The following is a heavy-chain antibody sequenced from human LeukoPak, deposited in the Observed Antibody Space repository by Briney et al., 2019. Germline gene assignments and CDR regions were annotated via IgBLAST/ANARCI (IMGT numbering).Heavy chain of an antibody. CDR1: GFTFSSYG. J-gene: IGHJ3*02. Sequence: GGTLRLSCAASGFTFSSYGMSWVRQAPGKGLEWVSYISSSSSTIYYADSVKGRFTISRDNAKNSLYLQMNSPRAEDTAVYYCARCRLDSSWSDAFDIWGQGTMVTVSS. CDR2: ISSSSSTI. D-gene: IGHD6-13*01. V-gene: IGHV3-48*01. CDR3: ARCRLDSSWSDAFDI.